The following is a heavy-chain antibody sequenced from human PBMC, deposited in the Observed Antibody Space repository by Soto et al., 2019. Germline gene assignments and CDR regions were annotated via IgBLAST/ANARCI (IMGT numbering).Heavy chain of an antibody. J-gene: IGHJ6*02. CDR1: GYSFTSYW. V-gene: IGHV5-51*01. D-gene: IGHD3-22*01. CDR3: AKGLTEKSYYNGMDV. Sequence: GESLKISCKGSGYSFTSYWIGWVRQMPGKGLEWMGIIYPGDSDTRYSPSFQGQVTISADKSISTAYLQWSSQKASDTAMYYCAKGLTEKSYYNGMDVWGQGTMVTVSS. CDR2: IYPGDSDT.